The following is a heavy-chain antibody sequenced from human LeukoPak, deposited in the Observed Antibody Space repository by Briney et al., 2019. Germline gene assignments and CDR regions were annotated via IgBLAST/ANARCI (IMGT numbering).Heavy chain of an antibody. CDR2: INHSGST. Sequence: PSETLSLTCAVYGGSFSGYYWSWIRQPPGKGLEWIGEINHSGSTNYNPSLKSRVTISVDTSKNQFSLKLSSVTAADTAVYYCARCPNRSTTVTQRTYYYYYGMDVWGQGTTVTVSS. CDR1: GGSFSGYY. CDR3: ARCPNRSTTVTQRTYYYYYGMDV. J-gene: IGHJ6*02. V-gene: IGHV4-34*01. D-gene: IGHD4-17*01.